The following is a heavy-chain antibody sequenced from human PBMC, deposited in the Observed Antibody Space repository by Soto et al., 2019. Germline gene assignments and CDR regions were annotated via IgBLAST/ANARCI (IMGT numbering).Heavy chain of an antibody. CDR2: MNPNSGNT. D-gene: IGHD2-2*01. V-gene: IGHV1-8*01. CDR3: ARVPRIVVVPAAMVYFWFDP. J-gene: IGHJ5*02. CDR1: GYTFTSYD. Sequence: ASVKVSCKASGYTFTSYDINWVRQATGQGLEWMGWMNPNSGNTGYAQKFQGRVTMTRNTSISTAYMELSSLRSEDTAVYYCARVPRIVVVPAAMVYFWFDPWGQGTLVTVSS.